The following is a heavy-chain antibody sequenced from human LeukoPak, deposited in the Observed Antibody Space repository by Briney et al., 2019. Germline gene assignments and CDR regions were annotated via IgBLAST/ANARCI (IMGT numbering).Heavy chain of an antibody. CDR2: IYPGDSDT. D-gene: IGHD6-19*01. CDR1: GYSFTSYW. V-gene: IGHV5-51*01. Sequence: GESLKISCKGSGYSFTSYWIGWVRQMPGKGLEWMGIIYPGDSDTRYSPPFQGQVTISADKSISTAYLQWSSLKASDTAMYYCARQERYSSGWKLFDYWGQGTLVTVSS. CDR3: ARQERYSSGWKLFDY. J-gene: IGHJ4*02.